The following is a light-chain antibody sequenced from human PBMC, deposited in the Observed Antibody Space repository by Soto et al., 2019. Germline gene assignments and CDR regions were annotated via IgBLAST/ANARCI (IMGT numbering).Light chain of an antibody. Sequence: QSALTQPPSASGSPGQSVTISCTGTSSDVGSYKYVSWYQQHPGKAPKLMIYEVSQRPSGVPDRFSGSKSGNTASLTVSGLQADDEADYYCSSYTSSSTVVFGGGTKLTVL. V-gene: IGLV2-8*01. J-gene: IGLJ2*01. CDR3: SSYTSSSTVV. CDR1: SSDVGSYKY. CDR2: EVS.